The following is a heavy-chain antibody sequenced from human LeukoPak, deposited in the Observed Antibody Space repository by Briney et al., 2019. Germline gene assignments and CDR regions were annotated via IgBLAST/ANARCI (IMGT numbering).Heavy chain of an antibody. D-gene: IGHD3-16*01. J-gene: IGHJ4*02. CDR3: AGPWGGGGRVFDY. V-gene: IGHV3-7*01. Sequence: PGGSLRLSCAASGLTFSSYWMSWVRQAPGKGLEWVANIKQDGSEKYYVDSVKGRFTISRDNAKNSLYLQMNSLRVEDTAMYFWAGPWGGGGRVFDYWGQEPLVTVSS. CDR2: IKQDGSEK. CDR1: GLTFSSYW.